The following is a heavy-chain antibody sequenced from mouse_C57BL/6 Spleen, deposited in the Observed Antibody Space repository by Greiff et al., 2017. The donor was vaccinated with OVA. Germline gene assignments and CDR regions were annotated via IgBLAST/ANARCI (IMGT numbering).Heavy chain of an antibody. CDR2: ISSGSSTI. D-gene: IGHD1-1*01. J-gene: IGHJ3*01. Sequence: EVQRVESGGGLVKPGGSLKLSCAASGFTFSDYGMHWVRQAPEKGLEWVAYISSGSSTIYYADTVKGRFTISRDNAKNTLFLQMTSLRSEDTAMYYCARTYGSSEGWFAYWGQGTLVTVSA. CDR3: ARTYGSSEGWFAY. CDR1: GFTFSDYG. V-gene: IGHV5-17*01.